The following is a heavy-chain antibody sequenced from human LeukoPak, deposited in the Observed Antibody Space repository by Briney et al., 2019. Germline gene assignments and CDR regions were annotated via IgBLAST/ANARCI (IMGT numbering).Heavy chain of an antibody. J-gene: IGHJ4*02. Sequence: PGGSLRLSCAASGFTFSSYSMNWVRQAPGKGLEWVSSISSSSSYIYYADSVKGRFTISRDNAKNSLYLQMNSLRAEDTAVYYCARVGPPGARRGPFDYWGQGTLVTVSS. CDR1: GFTFSSYS. D-gene: IGHD6-6*01. CDR3: ARVGPPGARRGPFDY. V-gene: IGHV3-21*01. CDR2: ISSSSSYI.